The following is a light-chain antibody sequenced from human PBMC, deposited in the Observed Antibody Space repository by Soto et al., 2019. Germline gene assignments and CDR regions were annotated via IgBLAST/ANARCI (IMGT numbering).Light chain of an antibody. CDR2: GAS. V-gene: IGKV3-15*01. CDR3: QQYNNWPT. CDR1: QSASSK. Sequence: EIMIEQSPATQCVYTGEGLTRSWRATQSASSKLAWYQQKPGQAPRLLINGASTTATGIPARLSGSGSGTEFTLTIRSLQSEDFAVYYCQQYNNWPTFGQGTRLEIK. J-gene: IGKJ5*01.